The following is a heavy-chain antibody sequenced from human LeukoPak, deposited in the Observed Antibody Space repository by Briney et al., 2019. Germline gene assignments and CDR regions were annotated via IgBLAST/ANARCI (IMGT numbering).Heavy chain of an antibody. V-gene: IGHV1-18*01. Sequence: ASVKVSCKASGYTFTSYGISWVRQAPGQGLEWMGWISAYNGNTNYAQKFQGRVTITADKSTSTAYMELSSLRSEDTAVYYCARVATIFGAPGFYYYGMDVWGQGTTVTVSS. CDR1: GYTFTSYG. CDR2: ISAYNGNT. CDR3: ARVATIFGAPGFYYYGMDV. D-gene: IGHD3-3*01. J-gene: IGHJ6*02.